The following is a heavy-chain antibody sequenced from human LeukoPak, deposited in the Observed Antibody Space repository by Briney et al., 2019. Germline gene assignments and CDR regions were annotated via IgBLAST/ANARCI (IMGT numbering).Heavy chain of an antibody. V-gene: IGHV1-8*01. D-gene: IGHD3-22*01. Sequence: ASVKVSCKASGYTFTSYDINWVRQATGQGLEWVGWMNPNSGNTGYVQKFQGRVTMTRNTSISTAYMELSSLRSEDTAVYYCARKGYYYDSSGLDYWGQGTLVTVSS. J-gene: IGHJ4*02. CDR1: GYTFTSYD. CDR2: MNPNSGNT. CDR3: ARKGYYYDSSGLDY.